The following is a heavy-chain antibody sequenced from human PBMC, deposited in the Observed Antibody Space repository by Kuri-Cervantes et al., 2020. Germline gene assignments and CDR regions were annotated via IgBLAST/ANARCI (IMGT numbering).Heavy chain of an antibody. CDR2: ISAYNGNT. V-gene: IGHV1-18*01. CDR3: ATGCPNHDF. J-gene: IGHJ4*02. D-gene: IGHD1-14*01. Sequence: ASVTVSCKTSGYTFTTYGIIWVRQAPGQGLEWMGWISAYNGNTYFAPKFQGRVILTTDKFTSTGYVELRSLISADPAADYCATGCPNHDFWGQGTLVTVSS. CDR1: GYTFTTYG.